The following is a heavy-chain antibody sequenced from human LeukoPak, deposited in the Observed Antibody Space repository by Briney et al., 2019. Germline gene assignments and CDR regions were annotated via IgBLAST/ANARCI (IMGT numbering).Heavy chain of an antibody. Sequence: GGSLRLSCAASGFTFSSYSMNWARQAPGKGLEWVSYISSSSSTIYYADSVKGRFTISRDNAKNSLYLQMNSLRAEDTAVYYCARDKPASDAFDIWGQGTMVTVSS. D-gene: IGHD2-2*01. V-gene: IGHV3-48*01. CDR3: ARDKPASDAFDI. CDR1: GFTFSSYS. J-gene: IGHJ3*02. CDR2: ISSSSSTI.